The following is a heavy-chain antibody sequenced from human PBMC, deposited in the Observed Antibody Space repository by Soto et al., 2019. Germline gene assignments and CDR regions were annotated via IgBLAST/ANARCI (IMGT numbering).Heavy chain of an antibody. CDR3: ARDATIRGGDNNWFDP. V-gene: IGHV1-69*12. CDR1: GGTFSSYA. Sequence: QVQLVQSGAEVKKPGSSVKVSCKASGGTFSSYAISWVRQAPGQGLEWMGGIIPIFGTANYAQKFQGRVTITEDESTSTAYMALSSLRSEDTAVYYCARDATIRGGDNNWFDPWGQGTLVTVSS. CDR2: IIPIFGTA. J-gene: IGHJ5*02. D-gene: IGHD5-12*01.